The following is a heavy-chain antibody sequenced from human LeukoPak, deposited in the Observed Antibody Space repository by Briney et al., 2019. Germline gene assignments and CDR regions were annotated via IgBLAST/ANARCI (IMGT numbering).Heavy chain of an antibody. V-gene: IGHV3-11*01. CDR1: VFTFSDYY. D-gene: IGHD1-26*01. CDR2: ISSSGSTI. Sequence: GGALRLSRAHSVFTFSDYYMRWIRQAPREGREWGSYISSSGSTIYYADSVKGRFTISRDNANNSLYLQMNSLRAEDTAVYYCAREGSDSGSHNAFDIWGQGTMVTVSS. CDR3: AREGSDSGSHNAFDI. J-gene: IGHJ3*02.